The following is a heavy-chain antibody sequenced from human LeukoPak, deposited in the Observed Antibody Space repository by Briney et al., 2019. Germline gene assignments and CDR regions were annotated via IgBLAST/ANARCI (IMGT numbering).Heavy chain of an antibody. V-gene: IGHV1-46*01. CDR1: GYTFTSYY. CDR3: ARDPRPYSSSWYVNGCYFDY. D-gene: IGHD6-13*01. Sequence: GASVRVSCKASGYTFTSYYIHWVRQAPGQGLEWMGIINPSGGSTSYAQKFQGRVTMTRDTSTSTVYMELSSLRSEDTAVYYCARDPRPYSSSWYVNGCYFDYWGQGTLVTVSS. CDR2: INPSGGST. J-gene: IGHJ4*02.